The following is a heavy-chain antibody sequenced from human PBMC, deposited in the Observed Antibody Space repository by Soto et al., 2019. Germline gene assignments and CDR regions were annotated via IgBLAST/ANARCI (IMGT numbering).Heavy chain of an antibody. Sequence: PSETLSLTCSVSGGSISSYYWSWIRQPPGKGLEWIGFIYYTGSTNYNPSLKSRLTISMDTSKNQFSLKLTSVTAADTAIYYYDSSGYYYVPGVYWGQGTLVTVSS. D-gene: IGHD3-22*01. CDR2: IYYTGST. CDR1: GGSISSYY. CDR3: DSSGYYYVPGVY. V-gene: IGHV4-59*01. J-gene: IGHJ4*02.